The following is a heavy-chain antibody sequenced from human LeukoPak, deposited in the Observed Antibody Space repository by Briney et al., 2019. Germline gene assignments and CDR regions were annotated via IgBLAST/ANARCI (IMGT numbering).Heavy chain of an antibody. V-gene: IGHV3-23*01. CDR1: GFPFSSYA. J-gene: IGHJ6*02. Sequence: GGSLRLSCAASGFPFSSYAMNWVRQAPGKGLEWVSTVSGNGDTTYYADSVKGRFTISRDNSKNTLSLQMNSLRAEDTAIYYRAKDFKDGSGSYRYYYFYYGMDVWGQGTMVTVSS. CDR3: AKDFKDGSGSYRYYYFYYGMDV. CDR2: VSGNGDTT. D-gene: IGHD3-10*01.